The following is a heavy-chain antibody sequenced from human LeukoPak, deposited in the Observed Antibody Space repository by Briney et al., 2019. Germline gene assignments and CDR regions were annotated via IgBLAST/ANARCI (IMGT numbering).Heavy chain of an antibody. CDR1: GFTFSSYA. J-gene: IGHJ5*02. Sequence: PGGSLRLSCAASGFTFSSYAMSWVRQAPGKGLEWVSAISGSGGSTYYADSVKGRFTTSRDNSKNTLYLQMNSLRAEDTAVYYCAKDVAVAVVFRFDPWGQGTLVTVSS. V-gene: IGHV3-23*01. CDR2: ISGSGGST. CDR3: AKDVAVAVVFRFDP. D-gene: IGHD6-19*01.